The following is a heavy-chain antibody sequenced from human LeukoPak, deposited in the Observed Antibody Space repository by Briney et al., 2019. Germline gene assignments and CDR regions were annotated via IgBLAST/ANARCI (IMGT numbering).Heavy chain of an antibody. J-gene: IGHJ4*02. CDR2: INHSGST. V-gene: IGHV4-34*01. CDR3: ARGQTYYDILTGYYTNPDFDY. D-gene: IGHD3-9*01. Sequence: PSETLSLTCAVYGGSFSGYYWSWIRQPPGKGLEWIGEINHSGSTNYNPSLKSRVTISVDTSKNQFSLKLSSVIAADTAVYYCARGQTYYDILTGYYTNPDFDYWGQGTLVTVSS. CDR1: GGSFSGYY.